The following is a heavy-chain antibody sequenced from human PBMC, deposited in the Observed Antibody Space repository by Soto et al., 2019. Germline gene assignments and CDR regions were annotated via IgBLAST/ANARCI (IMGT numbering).Heavy chain of an antibody. CDR3: ARGYSGYGYIDY. CDR2: INPNNGGT. J-gene: IGHJ4*02. CDR1: GYTLTGYH. Sequence: ASVKVSCKASGYTLTGYHIQWMRQAPGQGLEWMGWINPNNGGTKYAQKFQGRVTMTRDTSISTAYMELSRLRHDDTAVYYCARGYSGYGYIDYWGQGTLVTVSS. V-gene: IGHV1-2*02. D-gene: IGHD5-12*01.